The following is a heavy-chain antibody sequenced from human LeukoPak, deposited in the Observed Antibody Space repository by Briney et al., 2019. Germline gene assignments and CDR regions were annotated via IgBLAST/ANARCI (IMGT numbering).Heavy chain of an antibody. Sequence: GESLKISCKGSGYTFTSYYMHWVRQAPGQGLEWMGIINPSGGSTSYAQKFQGRVTMTRDTSTSTVYMELSSLRSEDTAVYYCARVSINPSIAAAGDIWGQGTMVTVSS. CDR2: INPSGGST. CDR1: GYTFTSYY. CDR3: ARVSINPSIAAAGDI. V-gene: IGHV1-46*01. J-gene: IGHJ3*02. D-gene: IGHD6-13*01.